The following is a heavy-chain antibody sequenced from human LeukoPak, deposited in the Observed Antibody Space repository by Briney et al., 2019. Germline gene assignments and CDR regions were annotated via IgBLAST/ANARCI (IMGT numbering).Heavy chain of an antibody. V-gene: IGHV3-73*01. Sequence: GGSLKLSCAASGFTFSGSAMHWVRQASGKGLEWVGRIRSKANSYATAYAASVKGRFTISRDDSKNTAYLQMNSLKTEATAVYYCRIVVVPAAISPLRGGYMDVWGKGTTVTVSS. CDR3: RIVVVPAAISPLRGGYMDV. J-gene: IGHJ6*03. CDR2: IRSKANSYAT. CDR1: GFTFSGSA. D-gene: IGHD2-2*01.